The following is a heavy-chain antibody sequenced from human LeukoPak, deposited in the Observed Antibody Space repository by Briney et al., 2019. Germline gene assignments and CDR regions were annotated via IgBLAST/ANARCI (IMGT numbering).Heavy chain of an antibody. Sequence: SETLSLTCTVSGGSIISYFWSWIRQPPGKGPEWIGYIFDSGTTNYNPSTNYNPSLKSRVSVSLDTSKNHFSLKLSSVTAADTAVYFCARDGIQYDTYYYYGMDVWGQGTTVTVSS. CDR1: GGSIISYF. CDR2: IFDSGTTNYNPST. D-gene: IGHD3-9*01. J-gene: IGHJ6*02. V-gene: IGHV4-59*01. CDR3: ARDGIQYDTYYYYGMDV.